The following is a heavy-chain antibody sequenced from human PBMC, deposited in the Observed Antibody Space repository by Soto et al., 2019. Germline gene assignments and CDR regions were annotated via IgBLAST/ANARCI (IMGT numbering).Heavy chain of an antibody. CDR3: ARGDGDYGRRLDP. D-gene: IGHD4-17*01. Sequence: EVQLVESGGGLVQPGGSLRVSCAASGFIVSVNYVNWVRQAPGKGLXWVSIXYDAGSTYYADSVKGRFTISRDNSXXXXXXXXXSLRAEDTAVYYCARGDGDYGRRLDPWGQGTLVTVSS. J-gene: IGHJ5*02. CDR2: XYDAGST. CDR1: GFIVSVNY. V-gene: IGHV3-66*01.